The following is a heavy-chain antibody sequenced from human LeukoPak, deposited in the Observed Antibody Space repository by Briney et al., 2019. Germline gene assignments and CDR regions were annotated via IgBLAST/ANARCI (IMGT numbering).Heavy chain of an antibody. Sequence: SETLSLTCTVSGYSISSGYYWGWLRQPPGKGLEWIGSIYHSGSTYYNPSLKSRVTISVDTSKNQFSLKLSSVTAADTAVYYCARGYLGYFDYWGQGTLVTVSS. CDR2: IYHSGST. J-gene: IGHJ4*02. CDR1: GYSISSGYY. D-gene: IGHD3-9*01. CDR3: ARGYLGYFDY. V-gene: IGHV4-38-2*02.